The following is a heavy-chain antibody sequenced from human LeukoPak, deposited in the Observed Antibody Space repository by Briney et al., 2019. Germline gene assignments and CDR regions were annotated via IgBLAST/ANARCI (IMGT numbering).Heavy chain of an antibody. V-gene: IGHV3-21*01. D-gene: IGHD6-19*01. J-gene: IGHJ6*03. CDR1: GFTYSSYA. CDR2: IPTSSSYM. Sequence: GGSLRLSCAASGFTYSSYAMSWVRQAPGKGLEWVSSIPTSSSYMFYAGSVRGRFTISRDNAENSLYLQMNSLRDEDTAVYYCARDPYSGGYGAYYYYYMDVWGKGTTVTVSS. CDR3: ARDPYSGGYGAYYYYYMDV.